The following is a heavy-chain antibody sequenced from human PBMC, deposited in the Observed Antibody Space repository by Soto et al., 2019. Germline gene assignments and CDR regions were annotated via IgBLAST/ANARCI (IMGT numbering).Heavy chain of an antibody. CDR3: AKANSYYDFGIGLNWFDP. J-gene: IGHJ5*02. CDR1: GFTFSSYA. Sequence: GGSLRLSCAASGFTFSSYAMSWVRQAPGKGLEWVSAISGSGGSTYYADSVKGRFTISRDNSKNTLYLQMNSLRAEDTAVYYCAKANSYYDFGIGLNWFDPWGQGTLVTVSS. CDR2: ISGSGGST. D-gene: IGHD3-3*01. V-gene: IGHV3-23*01.